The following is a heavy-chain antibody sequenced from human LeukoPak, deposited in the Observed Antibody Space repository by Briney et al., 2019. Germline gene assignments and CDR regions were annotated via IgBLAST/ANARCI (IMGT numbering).Heavy chain of an antibody. CDR1: GGSFSGYY. J-gene: IGHJ4*02. CDR3: ARVGYSSSWSDY. D-gene: IGHD6-13*01. Sequence: PSETLSLTCAVYGGSFSGYYWSWIRQPPGKGLEWIGEINHSGSTNYNPSLKSRVTISVDTSKNQFSLKLSSVTAADTAVYYCARVGYSSSWSDYWGQGTLVTVSS. CDR2: INHSGST. V-gene: IGHV4-34*01.